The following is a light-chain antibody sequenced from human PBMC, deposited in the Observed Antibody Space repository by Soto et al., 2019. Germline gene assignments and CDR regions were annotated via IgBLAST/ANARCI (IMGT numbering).Light chain of an antibody. CDR3: QKYNSAPQLT. CDR1: HGISNY. V-gene: IGKV1-27*01. CDR2: AAS. J-gene: IGKJ4*01. Sequence: DIQMTQSPSSLSASVGDRVTITCRASHGISNYLAWYQQKPGKVPKLLIYAASTLQSGVPSRFSGSGSGTDFTLTISSLQPEDVATYYCQKYNSAPQLTFGGGTKVEIK.